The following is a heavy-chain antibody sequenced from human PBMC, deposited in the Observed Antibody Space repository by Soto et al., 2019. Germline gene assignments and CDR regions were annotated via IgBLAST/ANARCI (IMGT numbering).Heavy chain of an antibody. Sequence: GASVKVSLKPSGYTFTGYYMHWVRQAPGQGLEWMGWINPNSGGTNYAQKFQGRVTMTRDTSISTAYMELSRLRSDDTAVYYCARSSLTGVVAAIGWFDPWGQGTLVTVYS. D-gene: IGHD2-15*01. CDR2: INPNSGGT. CDR1: GYTFTGYY. V-gene: IGHV1-2*02. J-gene: IGHJ5*02. CDR3: ARSSLTGVVAAIGWFDP.